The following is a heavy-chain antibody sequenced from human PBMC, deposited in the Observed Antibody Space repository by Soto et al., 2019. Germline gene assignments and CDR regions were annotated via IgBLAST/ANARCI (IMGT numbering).Heavy chain of an antibody. D-gene: IGHD3-10*01. Sequence: ITLKESGPTLVKPTQTLTLTCTFSGFSLNTGGVGVGWVRQPRGKAMEWLALIYWDDDERYRPSLRSRLNITXDXMXNQXVLTMTNMDPEDTATYYCVRNWRYYGGDYYYGMDAWGQGTTVTVSS. CDR3: VRNWRYYGGDYYYGMDA. CDR2: IYWDDDE. J-gene: IGHJ6*02. V-gene: IGHV2-5*02. CDR1: GFSLNTGGVG.